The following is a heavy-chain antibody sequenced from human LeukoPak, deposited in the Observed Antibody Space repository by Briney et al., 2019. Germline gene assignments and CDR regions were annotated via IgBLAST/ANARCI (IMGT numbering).Heavy chain of an antibody. Sequence: GGSLRLSCAASGFTFSDYDMHWVRQTTGEGLEWVSHIGTTGDTHYSDSVKGRFTISRENAKNSLYLQMNSLRAEDTAVYYCARDRTNIVGATDWGQGTLVTVSS. D-gene: IGHD1-26*01. V-gene: IGHV3-13*01. CDR3: ARDRTNIVGATD. J-gene: IGHJ4*02. CDR2: IGTTGDT. CDR1: GFTFSDYD.